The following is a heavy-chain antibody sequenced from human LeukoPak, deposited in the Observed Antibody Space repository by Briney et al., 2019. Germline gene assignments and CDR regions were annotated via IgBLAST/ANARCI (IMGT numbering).Heavy chain of an antibody. V-gene: IGHV1-2*06. Sequence: ASVKVSCKASGYTFTDYYMHWVRQAPGQGLEWLGRINPYNGDTNYAQRFQGRVTMTRDTSITKAYMELSRLTYDDTAVYYCATGLFEEGNNWFDPWGQGTLVTVSS. CDR3: ATGLFEEGNNWFDP. CDR2: INPYNGDT. J-gene: IGHJ5*02. CDR1: GYTFTDYY.